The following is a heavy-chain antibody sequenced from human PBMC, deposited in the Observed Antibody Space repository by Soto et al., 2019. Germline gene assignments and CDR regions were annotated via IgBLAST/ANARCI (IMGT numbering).Heavy chain of an antibody. Sequence: QVHLVQSGAEVKKPGASVQVSCKASGYTFTSYGITWVRQAPGQGLEWMGWISAHNGNTDYAQKLQGRVIVTRDTSTSTAYMELRSRISDDTAVYYGARGRYGDYLGQGALVTVSS. CDR3: ARGRYGDY. CDR2: ISAHNGNT. V-gene: IGHV1-18*01. CDR1: GYTFTSYG. J-gene: IGHJ4*02. D-gene: IGHD1-1*01.